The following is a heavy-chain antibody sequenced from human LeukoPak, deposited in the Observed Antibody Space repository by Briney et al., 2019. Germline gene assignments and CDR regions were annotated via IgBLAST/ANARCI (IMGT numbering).Heavy chain of an antibody. D-gene: IGHD1-26*01. Sequence: GRSLRLSCAASGFTFSSYAMHWVRQAPGKGLEWVAVISYDGSNKYYADSVKGRFTISRDNSKNTLYLQMNSLRAEDTAVYYCARDAGGSYFDYWGQGTLVTASS. J-gene: IGHJ4*02. CDR2: ISYDGSNK. CDR3: ARDAGGSYFDY. V-gene: IGHV3-30-3*01. CDR1: GFTFSSYA.